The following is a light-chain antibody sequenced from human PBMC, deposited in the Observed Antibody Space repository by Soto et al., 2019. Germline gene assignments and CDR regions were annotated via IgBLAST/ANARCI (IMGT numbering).Light chain of an antibody. Sequence: EIQMTQSPSSLSASVGDRVTITCRASQSISNYLNWYQQKPGKAPKVLIYAASTLQSGVPTRFSGSGSGTDFTLTISSLQPEDFATYYCQQSYSTPITFGQGTRLEIK. V-gene: IGKV1-39*01. CDR3: QQSYSTPIT. CDR1: QSISNY. J-gene: IGKJ5*01. CDR2: AAS.